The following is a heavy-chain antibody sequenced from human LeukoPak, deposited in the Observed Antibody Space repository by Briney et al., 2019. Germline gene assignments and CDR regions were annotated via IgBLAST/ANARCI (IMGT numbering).Heavy chain of an antibody. CDR3: ASYYSSSPDEWFDP. D-gene: IGHD6-6*01. J-gene: IGHJ5*02. V-gene: IGHV3-48*04. Sequence: GGSLRLSCAASGFTFSNNAMTWVRQAPGKGLEWVSYISSSGSTIYYADSVKGRFTISRDNAKNSLYLQMNSLRAEDTAVYYCASYYSSSPDEWFDPWGQGTLVTVSS. CDR1: GFTFSNNA. CDR2: ISSSGSTI.